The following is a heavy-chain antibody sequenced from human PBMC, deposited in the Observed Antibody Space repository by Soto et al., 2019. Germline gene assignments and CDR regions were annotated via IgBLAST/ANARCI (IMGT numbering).Heavy chain of an antibody. J-gene: IGHJ4*02. Sequence: GWSLRLSCASSVFTFINYWMSWVRQAPGKGLEWVANIKQDGSENYYVDSVKGRFTTSRDNTKNSFYLQMNSLRAEDTAVYYCARDHINGWKFDYWGRGTLVTVSS. D-gene: IGHD6-19*01. CDR2: IKQDGSEN. V-gene: IGHV3-7*01. CDR1: VFTFINYW. CDR3: ARDHINGWKFDY.